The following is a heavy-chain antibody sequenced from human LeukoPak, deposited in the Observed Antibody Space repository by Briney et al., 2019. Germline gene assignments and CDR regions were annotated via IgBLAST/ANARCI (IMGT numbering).Heavy chain of an antibody. D-gene: IGHD6-13*01. CDR2: INHSGST. J-gene: IGHJ4*02. V-gene: IGHV4-34*01. CDR3: ARGRGAAAGTFINY. Sequence: PSETLSLTCAVYGGSFSGYYWSWIRQPPGKGLEWIGEINHSGSTNYNPSLKSRVPISVDTSKIQFSLKLSSVTAADTAVYYCARGRGAAAGTFINYWGQGTLVTVSS. CDR1: GGSFSGYY.